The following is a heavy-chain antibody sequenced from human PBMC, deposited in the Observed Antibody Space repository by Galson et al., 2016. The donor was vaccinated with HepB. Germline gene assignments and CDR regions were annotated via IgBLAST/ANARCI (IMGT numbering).Heavy chain of an antibody. Sequence: SLRLSCAATGFTLRTYAMSWVRQGPGKGLEWVSGITGADADTYYADAVKGRFTTSRDNAKNTVYLQMNSLGVEDTAVYFCVGRGYNYGIQINWGQGTLVTVSS. J-gene: IGHJ4*02. V-gene: IGHV3-23*01. D-gene: IGHD5-18*01. CDR2: ITGADADT. CDR1: GFTLRTYA. CDR3: VGRGYNYGIQIN.